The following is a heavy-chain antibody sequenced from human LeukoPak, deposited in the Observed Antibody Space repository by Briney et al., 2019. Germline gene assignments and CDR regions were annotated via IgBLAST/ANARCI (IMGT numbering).Heavy chain of an antibody. V-gene: IGHV4-59*12. CDR2: IYYSGST. D-gene: IGHD3-10*01. J-gene: IGHJ4*02. CDR3: AREGYYGSGSYEG. CDR1: GGSISSYY. Sequence: PSETLSLTCTVSGGSISSYYWSWVRQPPGKRLEGGGDIYYSGSTNYNPSLTSQVTISVDTSKNPFSLKLSSVTAAGTAVYYCAREGYYGSGSYEGWGRGTLVTVSS.